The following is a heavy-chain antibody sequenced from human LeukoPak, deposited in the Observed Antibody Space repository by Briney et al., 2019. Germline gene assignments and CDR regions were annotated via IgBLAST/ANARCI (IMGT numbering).Heavy chain of an antibody. J-gene: IGHJ4*02. D-gene: IGHD6-13*01. V-gene: IGHV3-23*01. CDR3: AKRQYISSGDFDY. Sequence: GGSLRLSCAGSEFTFSNYAMSWVRQAPGKGLEWVSAITGSGDYTNYADSVKGRFTISRDISKNTLYLQMNSLRAEDTAVYYCAKRQYISSGDFDYWGQGTLVTVSS. CDR2: ITGSGDYT. CDR1: EFTFSNYA.